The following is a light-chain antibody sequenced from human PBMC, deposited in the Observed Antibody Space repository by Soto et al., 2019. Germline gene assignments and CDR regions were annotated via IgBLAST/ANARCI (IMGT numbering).Light chain of an antibody. CDR1: QSVSSNY. Sequence: IVMTQSPGTLSLSPGERATLSCRASQSVSSNYLAWYQQKPGQAPRLLIYGASNRATGIPDRFSGSGSGTDFTLTISRLEPEDFAVYYCQQYGSSGTFGQGDQGGYQ. CDR2: GAS. J-gene: IGKJ1*01. CDR3: QQYGSSGT. V-gene: IGKV3-20*01.